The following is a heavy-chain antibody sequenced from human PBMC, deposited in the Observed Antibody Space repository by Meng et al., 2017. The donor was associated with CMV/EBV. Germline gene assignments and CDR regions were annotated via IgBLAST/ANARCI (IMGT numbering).Heavy chain of an antibody. CDR3: AREQGRVYYYYGMDV. V-gene: IGHV4-39*07. Sequence: SETLSLTCTVSGGSTSSRSYYWGWIRQPPGKGLEWIGSIYYSGSTYYNPSIKSRVTRSADTSKNQFSLKLSSVPAADTAVYYCAREQGRVYYYYGMDVWGQGTTVTVSS. CDR1: GGSTSSRSYY. J-gene: IGHJ6*02. CDR2: IYYSGST.